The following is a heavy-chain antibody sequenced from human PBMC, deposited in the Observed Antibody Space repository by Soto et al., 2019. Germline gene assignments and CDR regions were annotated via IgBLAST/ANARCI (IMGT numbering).Heavy chain of an antibody. Sequence: PSETLSLTCTVSGGSISSYYWSWIRQPPGKGLEWIGYIYYSGSTNYNPSLKSRVTISVDTSKNQFSLRLSSVTAADTAVYYCASESGSYSFDYWGQETLVTVSS. D-gene: IGHD1-26*01. V-gene: IGHV4-59*01. J-gene: IGHJ4*02. CDR3: ASESGSYSFDY. CDR2: IYYSGST. CDR1: GGSISSYY.